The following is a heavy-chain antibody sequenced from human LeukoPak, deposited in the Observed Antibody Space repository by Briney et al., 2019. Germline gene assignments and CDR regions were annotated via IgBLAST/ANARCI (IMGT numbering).Heavy chain of an antibody. CDR2: INAGNGNT. D-gene: IGHD3-22*01. J-gene: IGHJ3*02. CDR1: GYTFTSYA. V-gene: IGHV1-3*01. Sequence: ASVKVSCKASGYTFTSYAMHWVRQAPGQRLEWMGWINAGNGNTKYSQKFQGRVTMTTDTSTSTAYMELRSLRSDDTAVYYCAREEMMVVLALDMWGQGTMVTVSS. CDR3: AREEMMVVLALDM.